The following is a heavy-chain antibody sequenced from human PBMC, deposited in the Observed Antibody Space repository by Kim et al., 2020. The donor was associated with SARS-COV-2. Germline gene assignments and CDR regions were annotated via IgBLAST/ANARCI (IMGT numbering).Heavy chain of an antibody. CDR3: ARDGYSSNYYDGWFDP. D-gene: IGHD6-13*01. Sequence: GGSLRLSCAASGFTFSDYYINWIRQAPGKGLEWVSYISSSGSTIFYTDSVKGRFTISRDNAKNSLYLQMNSLRAEDTAIYYCARDGYSSNYYDGWFDPWGQGTLVTVSS. CDR2: ISSSGSTI. J-gene: IGHJ5*02. CDR1: GFTFSDYY. V-gene: IGHV3-11*01.